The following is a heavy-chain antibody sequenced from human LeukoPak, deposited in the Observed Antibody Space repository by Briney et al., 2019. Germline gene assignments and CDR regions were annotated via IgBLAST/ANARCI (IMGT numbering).Heavy chain of an antibody. Sequence: GGSLRLSCAASGFTFSSYSMNWVRQAPGKGLEWVSSISSSSSYIYYADSVKGRFTISRDNAKNSLYLQMNSLRAEDTAVYYCARGGITMVRGVINYWGQGTLVTVSS. D-gene: IGHD3-10*01. CDR1: GFTFSSYS. CDR3: ARGGITMVRGVINY. J-gene: IGHJ4*02. V-gene: IGHV3-21*01. CDR2: ISSSSSYI.